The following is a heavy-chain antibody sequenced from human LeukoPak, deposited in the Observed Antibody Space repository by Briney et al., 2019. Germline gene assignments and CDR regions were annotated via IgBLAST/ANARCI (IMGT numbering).Heavy chain of an antibody. Sequence: SETLSLTCTVSGGSISSGDYYWSWIRQPPGKGLEWIGYIYYSGSTYYNPSLKSRVTISVDTSKNQFSLELSSVTAADTAVYYCARDLVGYCSGGSCYDHWFDPWGQGTLVTVSS. V-gene: IGHV4-30-4*08. CDR1: GGSISSGDYY. CDR2: IYYSGST. D-gene: IGHD2-15*01. CDR3: ARDLVGYCSGGSCYDHWFDP. J-gene: IGHJ5*02.